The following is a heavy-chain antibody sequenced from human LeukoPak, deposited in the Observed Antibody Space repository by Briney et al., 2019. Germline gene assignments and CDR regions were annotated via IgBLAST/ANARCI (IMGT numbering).Heavy chain of an antibody. V-gene: IGHV3-23*01. Sequence: GGSLRLSCAASGFTFSSYAMGWVRQAPGKGLEWVSAISGGGISTYYADSVKGRFTISRGNSRNTLYLQMNSLRADDTAVYYCAKDAERGSYSYFDYWGQGTLVTVSS. CDR1: GFTFSSYA. CDR3: AKDAERGSYSYFDY. D-gene: IGHD1-26*01. J-gene: IGHJ4*02. CDR2: ISGGGIST.